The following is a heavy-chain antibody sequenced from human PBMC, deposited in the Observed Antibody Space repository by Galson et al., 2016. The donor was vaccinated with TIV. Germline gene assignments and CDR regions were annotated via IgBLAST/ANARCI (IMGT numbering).Heavy chain of an antibody. CDR2: IHFTGRT. Sequence: LSLTCSVSGVSISSGFSYWNWVRQSPGQGLEWIGYIHFTGRTYYNPSFQSQVSISVDTSKSQFSLNLRSVTAADTAVYFCARETYGDYDNYDAFDFWGRGTMVTVSS. CDR3: ARETYGDYDNYDAFDF. CDR1: GVSISSGFSY. J-gene: IGHJ3*01. D-gene: IGHD4-17*01. V-gene: IGHV4-31*01.